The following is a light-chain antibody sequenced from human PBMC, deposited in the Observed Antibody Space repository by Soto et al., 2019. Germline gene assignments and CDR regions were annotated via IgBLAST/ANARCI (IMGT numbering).Light chain of an antibody. J-gene: IGLJ1*01. CDR1: SSDVGGYNY. CDR2: EVS. V-gene: IGLV2-14*01. CDR3: NSYTSSSTYV. Sequence: QSALTQPASVSGSPGQSITISCTGNSSDVGGYNYVSWYQQHPGKAPKLMIYEVSNRPSGVSNRFSGSKSGNTASLTISGLQAEDEADYYCNSYTSSSTYVFGTGTKLTVL.